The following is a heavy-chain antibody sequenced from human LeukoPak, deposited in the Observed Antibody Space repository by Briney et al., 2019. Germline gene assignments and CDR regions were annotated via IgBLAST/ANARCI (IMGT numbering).Heavy chain of an antibody. J-gene: IGHJ4*02. D-gene: IGHD3-10*01. CDR3: ARVVGVYYYGSGSYYEFFDY. Sequence: SETLSLTCSVSGASIRSYYWSWIRQPPGKGLEWIGYIYYSGGTNYNPSLKSRVTILVDTSKNQFSLKLSSVTAADTAVYYCARVVGVYYYGSGSYYEFFDYWGQGTLVTVSS. V-gene: IGHV4-59*08. CDR1: GASIRSYY. CDR2: IYYSGGT.